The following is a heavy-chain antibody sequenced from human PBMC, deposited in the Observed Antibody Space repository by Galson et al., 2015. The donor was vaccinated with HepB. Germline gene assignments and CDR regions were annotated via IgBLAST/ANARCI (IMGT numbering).Heavy chain of an antibody. Sequence: SLRLSCAASGFTFTRYAMTWVRQAPGRGLEWVSVISGSGGTTHYVDSVKGRFTISRDNSKNTLYLQMNSLRAEDTAVYYCAKTVVTKGYYFDSWGQGTLVTVSS. V-gene: IGHV3-23*01. CDR2: ISGSGGTT. D-gene: IGHD4-23*01. CDR1: GFTFTRYA. CDR3: AKTVVTKGYYFDS. J-gene: IGHJ4*02.